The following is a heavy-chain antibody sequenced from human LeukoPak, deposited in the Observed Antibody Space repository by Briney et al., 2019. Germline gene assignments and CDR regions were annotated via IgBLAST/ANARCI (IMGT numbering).Heavy chain of an antibody. CDR2: IYYSGST. CDR1: GGSTSSSSYY. V-gene: IGHV4-39*01. J-gene: IGHJ4*02. D-gene: IGHD3-10*01. Sequence: PSETLSLTCTVSGGSTSSSSYYWGWIRQPPGKGLEWIGSIYYSGSTYYNPSLKSRVTISVDTSKNQFSLKLSSVTAADTAVYYCARLITMVRGAPDYWGQGTLVTVSS. CDR3: ARLITMVRGAPDY.